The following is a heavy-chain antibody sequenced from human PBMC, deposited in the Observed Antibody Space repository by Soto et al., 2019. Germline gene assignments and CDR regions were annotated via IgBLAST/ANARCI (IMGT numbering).Heavy chain of an antibody. V-gene: IGHV3-64*02. CDR2: ISTNGGST. J-gene: IGHJ6*02. CDR1: GFTFSSYA. Sequence: GGSLRLSCSASGFTFSSYAMHWVRQAPGKGLEYVSSISTNGGSTHYADSVKGRFTISRDNSKNTLYLQMGSLRPDDMAVYYCARGAGPYYYYYYMDVWGQGTTVTVSS. CDR3: ARGAGPYYYYYYMDV. D-gene: IGHD3-10*01.